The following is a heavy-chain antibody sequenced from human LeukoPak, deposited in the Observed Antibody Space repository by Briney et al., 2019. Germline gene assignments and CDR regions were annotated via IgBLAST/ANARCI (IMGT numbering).Heavy chain of an antibody. CDR2: IKQDGSEK. Sequence: GGSLRLSCAASGFTFSSYWMSWVRQAPGKGLEWVANIKQDGSEKYSVDSVKGRFTISRDNAKNSLYMQMNSLRAEDTAVYYCARGPSGYYYYYYMDVWGKGTTVTVSS. CDR3: ARGPSGYYYYYYMDV. V-gene: IGHV3-7*01. J-gene: IGHJ6*03. D-gene: IGHD1-26*01. CDR1: GFTFSSYW.